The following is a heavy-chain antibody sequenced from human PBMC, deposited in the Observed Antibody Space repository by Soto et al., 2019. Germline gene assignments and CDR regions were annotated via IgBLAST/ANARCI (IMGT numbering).Heavy chain of an antibody. V-gene: IGHV4-39*01. CDR2: IYYSGST. D-gene: IGHD2-21*01. CDR3: ARHADSFLVYYFDY. CDR1: GDSISSSNHY. J-gene: IGHJ4*02. Sequence: QMHLQESGPGLVKPSETLSLTCTVSGDSISSSNHYWGWIRQPPGKGLEWIGSIYYSGSTNSQPSRSSRVAISVDTSKNQFSLMLTSVTAADTAVYFCARHADSFLVYYFDYWGQGTLVSVSS.